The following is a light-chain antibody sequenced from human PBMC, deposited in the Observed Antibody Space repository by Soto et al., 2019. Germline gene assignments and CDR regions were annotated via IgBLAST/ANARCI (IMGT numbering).Light chain of an antibody. CDR2: GNS. CDR3: QSYDSSLSGNVV. Sequence: QSVLTQPPSVSGAPGQRVTISCTWSSSNIGAGYDVHWYQQLPGTAPKLLIYGNSNRPSGVPDRFSGSKSGTSASLAITGLQAEDAADYYCQSYDSSLSGNVVFGGGTKLTVL. V-gene: IGLV1-40*01. CDR1: SSNIGAGYD. J-gene: IGLJ2*01.